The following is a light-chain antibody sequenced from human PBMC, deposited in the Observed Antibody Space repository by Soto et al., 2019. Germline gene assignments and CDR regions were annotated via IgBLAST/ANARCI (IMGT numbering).Light chain of an antibody. Sequence: IRMTQYPSSLSASVGDRVTITCGASQTISESLNWYQQTTGKAPNLLIYAASSLQSGVPSRLTGSGYGTDFTLTISGMQNEDFETYYCQQSYSSPLTFGGGTKVDIK. V-gene: IGKV1-39*01. CDR3: QQSYSSPLT. CDR1: QTISES. CDR2: AAS. J-gene: IGKJ4*01.